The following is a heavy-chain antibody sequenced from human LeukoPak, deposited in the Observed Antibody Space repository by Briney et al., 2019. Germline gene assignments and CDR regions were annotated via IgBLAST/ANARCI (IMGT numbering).Heavy chain of an antibody. CDR1: GYTLTSYV. D-gene: IGHD6-13*01. CDR2: ISAYNGNT. CDR3: ARDQSGMGSSWSFDY. V-gene: IGHV1-18*01. J-gene: IGHJ4*02. Sequence: ASVKVSCKASGYTLTSYVISWVRPAPGQGLERMGWISAYNGNTNYAHKLQGRVTMTTDTSTSTAYMELRSLRSDDTAVYYCARDQSGMGSSWSFDYWGQGTLVTVSS.